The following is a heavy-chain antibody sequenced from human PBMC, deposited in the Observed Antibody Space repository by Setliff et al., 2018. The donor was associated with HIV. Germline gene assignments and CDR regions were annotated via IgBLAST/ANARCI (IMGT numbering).Heavy chain of an antibody. J-gene: IGHJ4*02. CDR3: AAWGPRYSYAPYFFDS. CDR1: NGSFSGYY. CDR2: INDSGST. V-gene: IGHV4-34*01. Sequence: PSETLSLTCAVYNGSFSGYYWTWTRQPPGKGLEWIGEINDSGSTNYSPSLKTRVTISVDASRNQFSLRLSSVTAADTAVYYCAAWGPRYSYAPYFFDSWGQGTLVTVSS. D-gene: IGHD5-18*01.